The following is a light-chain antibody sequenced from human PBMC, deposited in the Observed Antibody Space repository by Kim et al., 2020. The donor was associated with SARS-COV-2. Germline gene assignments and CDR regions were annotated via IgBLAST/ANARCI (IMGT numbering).Light chain of an antibody. J-gene: IGLJ2*01. Sequence: SVAVGQTARITCGGNNIGRKNVSWYQQKPGQAPVLVIYRDSNRPSGIPERFSGSNSGNTATLTISRAQAGDEADYYCQVWDSSTVVFGGGTQLTVL. V-gene: IGLV3-9*01. CDR1: NIGRKN. CDR3: QVWDSSTVV. CDR2: RDS.